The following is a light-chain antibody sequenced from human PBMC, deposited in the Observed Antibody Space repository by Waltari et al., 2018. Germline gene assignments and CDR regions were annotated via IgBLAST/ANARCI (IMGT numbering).Light chain of an antibody. CDR1: QGIRSG. V-gene: IGKV1-13*02. CDR2: DAS. J-gene: IGKJ5*01. Sequence: AIQLTQSPSSLSASIGDRLTISCRASQGIRSGLAWYQRKPGQPPKLLIYDASTLDSGVPSRFSGSGSGTDFTLTISSLQPEDFATYYCQQCLTYPQAFGQGTRLEIK. CDR3: QQCLTYPQA.